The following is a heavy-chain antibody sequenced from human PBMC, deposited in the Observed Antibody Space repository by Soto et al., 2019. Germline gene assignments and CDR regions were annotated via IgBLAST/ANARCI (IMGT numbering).Heavy chain of an antibody. J-gene: IGHJ4*02. CDR1: GFIFSNYP. V-gene: IGHV3-23*01. CDR2: VSPSGSNT. Sequence: EVQVLESGGGLVQPGGSLRLSCAVSGFIFSNYPMSWVRQAPGKGLEWVSSVSPSGSNTYYADSVKGRFTMSRDNSENRLHLQMNSLRAEDTAVYFCARRDNSGWYSLDYWGQGTLVTVSS. CDR3: ARRDNSGWYSLDY. D-gene: IGHD6-19*01.